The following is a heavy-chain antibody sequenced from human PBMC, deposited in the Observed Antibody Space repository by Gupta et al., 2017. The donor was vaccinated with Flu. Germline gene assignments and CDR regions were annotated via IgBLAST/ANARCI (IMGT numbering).Heavy chain of an antibody. CDR3: ARGGKDHGDFFYFQS. J-gene: IGHJ1*01. V-gene: IGHV4-59*01. CDR1: GGSINSYF. D-gene: IGHD4-17*01. Sequence: QVQLQESGPGLVKPSETLSLTCTVSGGSINSYFWAWIRQSPGKGLEWIGYIYYTGSTRYNASLRSRVTISVDTSKTQFSLQLSSVTAADTAVYYCARGGKDHGDFFYFQSWGQGTLVTVSS. CDR2: IYYTGST.